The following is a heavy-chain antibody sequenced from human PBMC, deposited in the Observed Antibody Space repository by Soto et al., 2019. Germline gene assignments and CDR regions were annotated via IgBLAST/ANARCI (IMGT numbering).Heavy chain of an antibody. CDR3: ARGQAAAPAMDC. J-gene: IGHJ6*04. D-gene: IGHD6-13*01. Sequence: SETLSDTCSVSGGSISSGDYYWTWIRQPPGKGLEWIGYISYSGSTFYNPSLKRRVTISVDRSKNQFSLKLSSVTAADTAVYYCARGQAAAPAMDCWGKGSTVTVSS. V-gene: IGHV4-30-4*01. CDR2: ISYSGST. CDR1: GGSISSGDYY.